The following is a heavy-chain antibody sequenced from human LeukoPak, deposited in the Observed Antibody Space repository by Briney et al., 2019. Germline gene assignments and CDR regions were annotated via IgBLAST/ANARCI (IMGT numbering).Heavy chain of an antibody. CDR1: GFTFCRHW. D-gene: IGHD5-24*01. CDR3: AREEEMATNTDY. CDR2: INGDGSAT. V-gene: IGHV3-74*01. J-gene: IGHJ4*02. Sequence: HPWGSLRLSCAASGFTFCRHWMHWVRRAPGKGLVWVSRINGDGSATYYADSVKGRFSISRDNPKNTLYLHMHSLRADDTAVYYCAREEEMATNTDYWGQGTLVTVSS.